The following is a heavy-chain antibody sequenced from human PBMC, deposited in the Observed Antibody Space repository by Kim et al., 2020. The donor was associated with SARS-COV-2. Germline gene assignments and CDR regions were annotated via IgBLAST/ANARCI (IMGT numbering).Heavy chain of an antibody. V-gene: IGHV3-11*01. Sequence: GGSLRLSCAASGFTFSDYYMSWIRQAPGKGLEWVSYISSSGSTIYYADSVKGRFTISRDNAKNSLYLQMNSLRAEDTAVYYCASLDFWSAYYMDVRGKGTTVTVS. D-gene: IGHD3-3*01. CDR3: ASLDFWSAYYMDV. J-gene: IGHJ6*03. CDR1: GFTFSDYY. CDR2: ISSSGSTI.